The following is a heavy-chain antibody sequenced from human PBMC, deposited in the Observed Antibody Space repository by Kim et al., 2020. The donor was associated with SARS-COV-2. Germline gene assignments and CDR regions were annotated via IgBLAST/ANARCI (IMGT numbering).Heavy chain of an antibody. Sequence: SETLSLTCTVSGGSISSSSYYWGWIRQPPGKGLEWIGSIYYSGSTYYNPSLKSRVTISVDTSKNQFSLKLSSVTAADTAVYYCARDGGIAAAGTGWFDPWGQGTLVTVSS. D-gene: IGHD6-13*01. CDR1: GGSISSSSYY. CDR2: IYYSGST. J-gene: IGHJ5*02. CDR3: ARDGGIAAAGTGWFDP. V-gene: IGHV4-39*02.